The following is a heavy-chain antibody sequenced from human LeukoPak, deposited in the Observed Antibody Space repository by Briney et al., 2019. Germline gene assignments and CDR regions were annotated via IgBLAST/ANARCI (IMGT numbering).Heavy chain of an antibody. J-gene: IGHJ4*02. D-gene: IGHD4-23*01. V-gene: IGHV4-4*07. CDR1: GGSFSGYY. CDR2: IYTSGST. Sequence: SETLSLTCAVYGGSFSGYYWSWIRQPPGKGLEWIGRIYTSGSTNYNPSLKSRVTMSVDTSKNQFSLKLSSVTAADTAVYYCARDKDGGTIDYWGQGTLVTVSS. CDR3: ARDKDGGTIDY.